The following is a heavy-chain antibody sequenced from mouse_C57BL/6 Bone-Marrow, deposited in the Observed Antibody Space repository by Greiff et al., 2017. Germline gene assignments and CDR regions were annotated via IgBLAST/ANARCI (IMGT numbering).Heavy chain of an antibody. CDR1: GYSFTDYN. Sequence: EVQLQQSGPELVKPGASVKISCKASGYSFTDYNMNWVQQSNGKSLEWIGVINPNYGTTSYNQKFKGKATLTVDQSSSTAYMQLNSLTSEYSAVYCCARGGYYPWYFDVWGTGTTVTVSS. V-gene: IGHV1-39*01. CDR2: INPNYGTT. J-gene: IGHJ1*03. CDR3: ARGGYYPWYFDV. D-gene: IGHD2-3*01.